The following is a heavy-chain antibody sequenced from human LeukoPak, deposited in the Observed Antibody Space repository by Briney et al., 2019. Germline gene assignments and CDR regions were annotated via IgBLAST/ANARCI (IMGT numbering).Heavy chain of an antibody. D-gene: IGHD3-16*01. Sequence: PGGSLTLSCAASGFTFSSFKKTWVRQGPGEGLEWVTSISSNRSYIFYTDSLKGRVTVSRDNVKSSVFLQMSSLRVEDTAVYYCARDLPGGEYFDSWGQGTLVSVSS. J-gene: IGHJ4*02. CDR3: ARDLPGGEYFDS. V-gene: IGHV3-21*01. CDR2: ISSNRSYI. CDR1: GFTFSSFK.